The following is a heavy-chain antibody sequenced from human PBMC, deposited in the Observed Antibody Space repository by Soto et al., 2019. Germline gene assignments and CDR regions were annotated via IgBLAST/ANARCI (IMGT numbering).Heavy chain of an antibody. J-gene: IGHJ4*02. CDR2: IKKDGRGK. V-gene: IGHV3-7*05. CDR3: ARLLGAYYFDY. Sequence: GGSLRLSCAASGFTFSSYWMSWVRQAPGKGLEWVANIKKDGRGKYYVDSVKGRFTISRDKAKNSLYLQMNSLRAGDTAVYYCARLLGAYYFDYWGQGTLVTVSS. CDR1: GFTFSSYW.